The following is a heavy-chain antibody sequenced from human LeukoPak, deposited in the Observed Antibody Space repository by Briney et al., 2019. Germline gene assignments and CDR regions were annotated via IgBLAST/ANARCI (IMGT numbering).Heavy chain of an antibody. J-gene: IGHJ6*04. V-gene: IGHV4-39*07. CDR3: ARGFPTPAVDV. Sequence: PSETLSLTCNVSGGSISDSNYYWGWIRQPPGKGLEWIGSISYTENTYYTPSLKSRVTISVDTSKNQFSLKLYSVTAADTAVYYCARGFPTPAVDVWGKGTTVTVSS. D-gene: IGHD3-10*01. CDR2: ISYTENT. CDR1: GGSISDSNYY.